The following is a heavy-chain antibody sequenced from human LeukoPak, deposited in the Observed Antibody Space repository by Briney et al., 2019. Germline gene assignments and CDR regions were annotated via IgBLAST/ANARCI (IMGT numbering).Heavy chain of an antibody. CDR3: ARGRRWNLEN. J-gene: IGHJ4*02. Sequence: PSETLSLTCTVSSGSISTSNYYWGWVRQPPGKALEWIGNIFYTGSTYYSPSLKSRVTISLDTSRNQFSLKLSSVTAADTAVYYCARGRRWNLENWGQGTLVTVSS. CDR1: SGSISTSNYY. V-gene: IGHV4-39*07. D-gene: IGHD1-7*01. CDR2: IFYTGST.